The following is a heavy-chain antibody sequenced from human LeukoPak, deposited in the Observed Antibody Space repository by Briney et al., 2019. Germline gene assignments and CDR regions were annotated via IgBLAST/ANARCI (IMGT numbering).Heavy chain of an antibody. J-gene: IGHJ2*01. CDR2: IYTSGST. V-gene: IGHV4-61*02. D-gene: IGHD4-17*01. CDR1: GDSISSGSYY. Sequence: SQTLSLTCTVSGDSISSGSYYWSWIRQPAGKGLEWIGRIYTSGSTNYNPSLKSRVTISVDTSKNQFSLKLSSVTAADTAVYYCARVPTTVTTQQHWYFDLWGRGTLVTVSS. CDR3: ARVPTTVTTQQHWYFDL.